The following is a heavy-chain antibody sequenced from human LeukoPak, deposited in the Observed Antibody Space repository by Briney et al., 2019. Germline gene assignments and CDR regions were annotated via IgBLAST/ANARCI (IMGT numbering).Heavy chain of an antibody. Sequence: SETLSLTCAVYGGSLSGYYCSWIRQPPGKGLEWIGEINHSGSTNYNPSLKSRVTISVDTSKNQFSPKLCSVTAADTAVYYCARGDLQQERRYYYMDVWGKGTTVTVSS. V-gene: IGHV4-34*01. D-gene: IGHD1-1*01. J-gene: IGHJ6*03. CDR1: GGSLSGYY. CDR2: INHSGST. CDR3: ARGDLQQERRYYYMDV.